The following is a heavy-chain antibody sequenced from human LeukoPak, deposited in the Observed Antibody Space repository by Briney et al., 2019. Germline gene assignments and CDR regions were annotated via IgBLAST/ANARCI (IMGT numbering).Heavy chain of an antibody. J-gene: IGHJ3*02. D-gene: IGHD2-15*01. CDR3: ARVLPVVVAAHDAFDI. V-gene: IGHV1-2*02. CDR2: INPNSGGT. Sequence: ASVKVSCKASGYTFTGYYMHWVRQAPGQGLEWMGWINPNSGGTNYAQKFQGRVTMTRDTSISTAYMELSRLRSDDTAVYYCARVLPVVVAAHDAFDIWGQGTMVTVSS. CDR1: GYTFTGYY.